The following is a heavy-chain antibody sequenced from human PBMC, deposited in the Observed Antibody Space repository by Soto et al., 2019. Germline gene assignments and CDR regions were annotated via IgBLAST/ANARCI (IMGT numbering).Heavy chain of an antibody. CDR1: GGSISSYY. Sequence: SETLSLTCTVSGGSISSYYWSWIRQPPGKGLEWIGYIYYSGSTNYNPSLKSRVTISVDTSKNQFSLKLSSVTAADTAVYYCARVTGRLRLGELSLYYFDYWGQGTLVTVSS. CDR2: IYYSGST. CDR3: ARVTGRLRLGELSLYYFDY. V-gene: IGHV4-59*01. J-gene: IGHJ4*02. D-gene: IGHD3-16*02.